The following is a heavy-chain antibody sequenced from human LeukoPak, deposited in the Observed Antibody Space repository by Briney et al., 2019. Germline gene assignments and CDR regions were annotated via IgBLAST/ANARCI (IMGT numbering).Heavy chain of an antibody. CDR1: GFTFGDYA. CDR3: TRLTYYYGIDV. J-gene: IGHJ6*02. Sequence: PGGSLRLSCTASGFTFGDYAMSWVRQAPGKGLEWVGFIRSKAYGGTTEYAASVKGRFTISRDDSKSIAYLQMNSLKTEDTAVYYCTRLTYYYGIDVWGQGTTVTVSS. V-gene: IGHV3-49*04. CDR2: IRSKAYGGTT.